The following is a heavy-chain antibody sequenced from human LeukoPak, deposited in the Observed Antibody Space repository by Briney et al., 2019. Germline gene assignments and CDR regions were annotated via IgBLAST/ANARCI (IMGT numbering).Heavy chain of an antibody. CDR3: ARDLGIVVVTAIPGY. D-gene: IGHD2-21*02. CDR1: GYTFTSNG. J-gene: IGHJ4*02. V-gene: IGHV1-18*01. Sequence: ASVKVSCKASGYTFTSNGISWVRQAPGQGLEWMGWISVYNGNTNYAQKLQGRVTMTTDTSTSTAYMELRSLRSDDTAVYYCARDLGIVVVTAIPGYWGQGTLVTVSS. CDR2: ISVYNGNT.